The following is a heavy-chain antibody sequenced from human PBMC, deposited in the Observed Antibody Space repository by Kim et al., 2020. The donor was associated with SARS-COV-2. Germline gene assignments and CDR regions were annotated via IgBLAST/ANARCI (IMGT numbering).Heavy chain of an antibody. CDR2: IYYSGST. D-gene: IGHD3-9*01. CDR1: GGSISSSSYY. V-gene: IGHV4-39*01. CDR3: ARHNPTLPHRASPTWVTEKTGPDGMDV. Sequence: SETLSLTCTVSGGSISSSSYYWGWIRQPPGKGLEWIGSIYYSGSTYYNPSLKSRVTISVDTSKNQFSLKLSSVTAADTAVYYCARHNPTLPHRASPTWVTEKTGPDGMDVWGQGTTLTVSS. J-gene: IGHJ6*02.